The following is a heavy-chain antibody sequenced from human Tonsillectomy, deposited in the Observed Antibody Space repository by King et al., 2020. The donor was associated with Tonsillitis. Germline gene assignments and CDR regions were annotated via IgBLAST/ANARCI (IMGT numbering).Heavy chain of an antibody. CDR2: INPSGDST. J-gene: IGHJ4*02. V-gene: IGHV1-46*03. D-gene: IGHD3-22*01. Sequence: QLVQSGAEVKKPGASVKVSCKASGYTFTTYYMHWVRQAPGQGLEWMGIINPSGDSTTYAQKFQGRVTMTRDTSTSTVSMDLSSRRSEATAVSTCTSGQERYDSSCYYANFDYWGQGTLVTVSS. CDR1: GYTFTTYY. CDR3: TSGQERYDSSCYYANFDY.